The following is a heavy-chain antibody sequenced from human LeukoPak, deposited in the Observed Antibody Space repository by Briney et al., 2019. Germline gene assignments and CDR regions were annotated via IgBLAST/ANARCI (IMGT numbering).Heavy chain of an antibody. J-gene: IGHJ4*02. D-gene: IGHD1-26*01. Sequence: ASVKVSCKASGYTITGYYMHWVRQAPGQGLEWMGWISPNSADTHYAQKFQGRVTMTGDTSISTAYMELSRLRSDDTAVYYCARGGLSGSYYVDYWGQGTLVTVSS. V-gene: IGHV1-2*02. CDR3: ARGGLSGSYYVDY. CDR1: GYTITGYY. CDR2: ISPNSADT.